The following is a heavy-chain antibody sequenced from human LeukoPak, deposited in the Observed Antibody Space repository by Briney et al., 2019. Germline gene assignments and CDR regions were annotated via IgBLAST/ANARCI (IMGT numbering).Heavy chain of an antibody. D-gene: IGHD3-3*01. CDR1: GGSISSYY. V-gene: IGHV4-59*01. CDR3: ASTYYDFWSGYPYAFDI. CDR2: IYYSGST. J-gene: IGHJ3*02. Sequence: SETLSLTCTVSGGSISSYYWSWIRQPPGKGLEWIGYIYYSGSTNYNPSLKSRVTISVDTSKNQFSLKLSSVTAADTAVYYCASTYYDFWSGYPYAFDIWGQGTMVTVSS.